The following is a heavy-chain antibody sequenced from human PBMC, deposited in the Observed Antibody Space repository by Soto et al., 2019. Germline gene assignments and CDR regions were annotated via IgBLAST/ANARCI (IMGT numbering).Heavy chain of an antibody. Sequence: QLQLQESGSGLVKPSQTVSLTCAVSGGSISSGGYSWSWIRQPPGKGLECIGYINHSGSTYYNPSLKSRVTISLDTSKNQLSLKLSSVTAADTAVYYCARDPSGSGPNFDYWGQGALVTVSS. CDR3: ARDPSGSGPNFDY. CDR1: GGSISSGGYS. D-gene: IGHD3-10*01. V-gene: IGHV4-30-2*01. J-gene: IGHJ4*02. CDR2: INHSGST.